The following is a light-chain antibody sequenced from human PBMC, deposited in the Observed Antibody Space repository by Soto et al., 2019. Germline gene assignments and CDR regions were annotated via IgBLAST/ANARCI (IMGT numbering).Light chain of an antibody. CDR3: CSYAGSYTLYV. CDR1: SSDVGGYNY. V-gene: IGLV2-11*01. Sequence: QYVLTQHRSVSGSPGQSVTISCTGTSSDVGGYNYVSWYQQHPGKAPKLMIYDVSKRPSGVPDRFSGSKSGNTASLTISGLQAEDEADYYCCSYAGSYTLYVFGTGTKVTVL. J-gene: IGLJ1*01. CDR2: DVS.